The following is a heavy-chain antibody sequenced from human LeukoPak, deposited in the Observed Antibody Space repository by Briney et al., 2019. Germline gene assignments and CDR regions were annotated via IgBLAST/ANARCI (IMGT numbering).Heavy chain of an antibody. Sequence: PGRSLRLSCAASGFTFSSYAMHWVRQAPGKGLEWVAVISYDGSNKYYADSVKVRFTISRDNSKNTLYMQMNSLRAEDTAVYYCARDQEDIVVVPAARDYYYYYMDVWGKGATVTVSS. CDR3: ARDQEDIVVVPAARDYYYYYMDV. J-gene: IGHJ6*03. V-gene: IGHV3-30-3*01. CDR1: GFTFSSYA. CDR2: ISYDGSNK. D-gene: IGHD2-2*01.